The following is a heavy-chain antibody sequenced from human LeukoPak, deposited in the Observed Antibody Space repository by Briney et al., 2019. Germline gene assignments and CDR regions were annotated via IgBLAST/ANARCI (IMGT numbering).Heavy chain of an antibody. Sequence: SETLSLTCSVSGASISSGSNYWGWIRQPPGKTLEWIGSIYSSGSTYYNSSLQSRVIIIIDTPKNHFSLTLSSVTAADTAVYYCARDFRSVDYYDSSGYYPLYYYYYYMDVWGKGTTVTISS. CDR3: ARDFRSVDYYDSSGYYPLYYYYYYMDV. D-gene: IGHD3-22*01. CDR2: IYSSGST. J-gene: IGHJ6*03. CDR1: GASISSGSNY. V-gene: IGHV4-39*07.